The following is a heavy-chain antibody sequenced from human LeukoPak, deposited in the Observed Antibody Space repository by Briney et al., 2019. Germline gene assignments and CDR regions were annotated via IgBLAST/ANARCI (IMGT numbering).Heavy chain of an antibody. CDR2: ITGNSDTR. Sequence: GGSLRLSCAASGLTFSDYSMNWVRQAPGKGLEWVSYITGNSDTRYYADSVKGRFTISRDNAKNSLYLQMNSLRPEDTAVYYCAKGPGARGIFNWFDPWGQGTLVTVSS. CDR1: GLTFSDYS. CDR3: AKGPGARGIFNWFDP. V-gene: IGHV3-48*04. D-gene: IGHD2-21*01. J-gene: IGHJ5*02.